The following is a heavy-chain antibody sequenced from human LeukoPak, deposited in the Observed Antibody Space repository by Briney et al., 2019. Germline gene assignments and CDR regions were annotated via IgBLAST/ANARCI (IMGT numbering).Heavy chain of an antibody. CDR3: ARVSGLGIYYDSSGYPNWFDP. D-gene: IGHD3-22*01. CDR1: GGSISSSSYY. V-gene: IGHV4-39*07. CDR2: IYYSGST. Sequence: SETLSLTCTVSGGSISSSSYYWGWIRQPPGKGLEWIGSIYYSGSTYYNPSLKSRVTISVDTSKNQFSLKLSSVTAADTAVYYCARVSGLGIYYDSSGYPNWFDPWGRGTLVTVSS. J-gene: IGHJ5*02.